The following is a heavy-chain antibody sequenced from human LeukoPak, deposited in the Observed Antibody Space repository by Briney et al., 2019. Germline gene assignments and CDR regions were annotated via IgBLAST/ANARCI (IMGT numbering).Heavy chain of an antibody. V-gene: IGHV3-7*01. CDR3: ARGDWAPFAY. D-gene: IGHD2-21*02. CDR2: IDQDGGGK. Sequence: GGSLRLSCAASGFTFSDYWMNWVRQAPGKGLEWVANIDQDGGGKYYLDSVKGRFTISGANAKSYLYLQIDSLRAEDTAVYYCARGDWAPFAYWSQGSLLTVSS. CDR1: GFTFSDYW. J-gene: IGHJ4*02.